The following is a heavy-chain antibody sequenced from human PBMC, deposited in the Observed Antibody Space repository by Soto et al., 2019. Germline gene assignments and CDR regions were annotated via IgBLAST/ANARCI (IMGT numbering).Heavy chain of an antibody. V-gene: IGHV3-23*01. CDR1: GFTFSQYA. CDR2: VSGSGAST. Sequence: VQLLESGGGLVQPGGSLRLSCAASGFTFSQYAMSWVRQAPGKGLEWVSIVSGSGASTTYADSVKGRFAISRDNSKNMLYLLMKSLSIGDTAVYYCAKHFASGWPRRDALDIWGQGTMVTVSS. J-gene: IGHJ3*02. D-gene: IGHD6-25*01. CDR3: AKHFASGWPRRDALDI.